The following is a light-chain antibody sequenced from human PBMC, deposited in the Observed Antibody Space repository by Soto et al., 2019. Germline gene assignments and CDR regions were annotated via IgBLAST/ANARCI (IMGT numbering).Light chain of an antibody. V-gene: IGLV4-69*01. CDR1: SGHSSYA. CDR2: LNSDGRH. J-gene: IGLJ2*01. CDR3: QTWGTGIHVV. Sequence: QAVLTQSPSASASLGASVKLTCTLSSGHSSYAIAWHQQQPEKGPRYLMKLNSDGRHFKGDGIPDRFSGSSSGAERYLTISSLQSEDEADYYCQTWGTGIHVVFGGGTKLTVL.